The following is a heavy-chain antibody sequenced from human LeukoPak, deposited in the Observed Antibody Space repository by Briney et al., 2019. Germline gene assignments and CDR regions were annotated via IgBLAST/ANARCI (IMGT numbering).Heavy chain of an antibody. CDR2: ISGSAHKI. J-gene: IGHJ6*02. V-gene: IGHV3-23*01. D-gene: IGHD3-10*01. Sequence: GGSLRLSCVASGITFSNYAVSWVRQAPEKGLDWVSVISGSAHKIRYADSVKGRFTISRHNSKNTLYLQMNALRAGDTAIYYCAKDRGNNYGYDYYGVDVWGQGTTVTVSS. CDR3: AKDRGNNYGYDYYGVDV. CDR1: GITFSNYA.